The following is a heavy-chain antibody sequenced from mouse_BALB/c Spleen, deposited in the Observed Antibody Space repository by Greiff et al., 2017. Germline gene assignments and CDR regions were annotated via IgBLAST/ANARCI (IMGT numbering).Heavy chain of an antibody. V-gene: IGHV5-12-1*01. CDR1: GFAFSSYD. Sequence: EVQVVESGGGLVKPGGSLKLSCAASGFAFSSYDMSWVRQTPEKRLEWVAYISSGGGSTYYPDTVKGRFTISRDNAKNTLYLQMSSLKSEDTAMYYCARSWDYWGQGTTLTVSS. J-gene: IGHJ2*01. CDR3: ARSWDY. CDR2: ISSGGGST.